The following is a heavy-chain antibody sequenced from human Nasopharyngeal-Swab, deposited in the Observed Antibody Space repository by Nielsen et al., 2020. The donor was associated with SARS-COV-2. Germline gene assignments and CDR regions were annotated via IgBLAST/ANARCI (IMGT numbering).Heavy chain of an antibody. CDR3: ARDKVVVVPAAIYYYGMDV. Sequence: GESLKISCAASGFTFSSYWMHWVRQAPGKGLVWVSRINSDGSSTSYADSVKGRFTISRDNAKNPLYLQMNSLRAEDTAVYYCARDKVVVVPAAIYYYGMDVWGQGTTVTVSS. V-gene: IGHV3-74*01. CDR1: GFTFSSYW. D-gene: IGHD2-2*01. CDR2: INSDGSST. J-gene: IGHJ6*02.